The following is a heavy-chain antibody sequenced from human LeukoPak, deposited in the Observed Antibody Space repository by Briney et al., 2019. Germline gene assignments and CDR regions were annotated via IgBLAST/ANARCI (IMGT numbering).Heavy chain of an antibody. CDR2: INHSGST. V-gene: IGHV4-34*01. J-gene: IGHJ4*02. Sequence: PSETLSLTCAVYGGSFSGYYWSWIRQPLGKGLEWIGEINHSGSTNYNPSLKSRVTISVDTSKNQFSLRLSSVTAADTAVYYCARTRGYSLYWGQGTLVTVSS. CDR1: GGSFSGYY. D-gene: IGHD5-18*01. CDR3: ARTRGYSLY.